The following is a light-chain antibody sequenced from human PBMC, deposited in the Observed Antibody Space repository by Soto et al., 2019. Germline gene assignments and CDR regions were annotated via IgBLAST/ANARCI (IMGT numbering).Light chain of an antibody. V-gene: IGKV3-11*01. Sequence: EIVLTQSPATLSLSPGERATLSCRASQSVSSYLAWYQQKPGQAPRLLIYDASHRATGIPARLSGSGSGTDFTLTISSLEPEDLAVYYCQQRSDWRGLTFGGGTKVEIK. J-gene: IGKJ4*01. CDR1: QSVSSY. CDR3: QQRSDWRGLT. CDR2: DAS.